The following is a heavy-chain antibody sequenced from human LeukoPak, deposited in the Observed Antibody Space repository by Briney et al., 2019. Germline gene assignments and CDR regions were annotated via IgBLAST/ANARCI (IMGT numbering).Heavy chain of an antibody. CDR1: GVSISSYY. CDR2: IYFSGST. CDR3: ARAPRSCSTVSYNYFDY. D-gene: IGHD2-15*01. V-gene: IGHV4-59*01. Sequence: ETLSLPCTVSGVSISSYYLIWIRQPPGKGLEWVGYIYFSGSTHYKHSLKSRVTISVDTSKNQVSLKLSSVTAADTAVYYCARAPRSCSTVSYNYFDYWGQGTTVTVSS. J-gene: IGHJ4*01.